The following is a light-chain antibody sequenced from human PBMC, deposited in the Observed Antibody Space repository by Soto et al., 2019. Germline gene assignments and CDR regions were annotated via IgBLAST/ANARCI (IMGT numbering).Light chain of an antibody. Sequence: QAVVTQPPSTSGTPGQRVTISCSGSSSNIGSNHVYWYQQFPGMAPKLLMYRSDQRPTGVPDRFSGSKSGTSASLAISGLLSDDEADYYCSARDDSLSGVVFGGGTKVTVL. J-gene: IGLJ2*01. CDR2: RSD. CDR3: SARDDSLSGVV. V-gene: IGLV1-47*01. CDR1: SSNIGSNH.